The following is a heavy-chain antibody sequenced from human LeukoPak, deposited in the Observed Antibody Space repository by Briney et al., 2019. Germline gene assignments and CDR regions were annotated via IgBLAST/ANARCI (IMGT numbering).Heavy chain of an antibody. CDR1: GGSIGSSSYY. V-gene: IGHV4-39*01. J-gene: IGHJ6*03. Sequence: SETLSLTCTVSGGSIGSSSYYWGWIRQPPGKGLAWIGSIYYSGSTYYNPSLKSRVTISVDTSKNQFSLKLSSVTAADTAVYYCARWVRKYQLPPRATTDYYYYMDVWGKGTTVTISS. D-gene: IGHD2-2*01. CDR2: IYYSGST. CDR3: ARWVRKYQLPPRATTDYYYYMDV.